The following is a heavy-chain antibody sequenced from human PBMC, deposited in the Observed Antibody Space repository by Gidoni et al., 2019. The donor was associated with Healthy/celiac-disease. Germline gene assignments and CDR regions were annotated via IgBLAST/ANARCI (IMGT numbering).Heavy chain of an antibody. D-gene: IGHD2-2*02. CDR3: AKGAIVVVPAAILDAFDI. V-gene: IGHV3-23*01. J-gene: IGHJ3*02. CDR2: ISGSGGST. CDR1: GFTFSSYA. Sequence: EVQLLESGGGLVQPGGSLRLSCAASGFTFSSYAMSWVRQAPGKGLEWVSAISGSGGSTYYADSVKGRFTISRDNSKNTLYLQMNSLRAEDTAVYYCAKGAIVVVPAAILDAFDIWGQGTMVTVSS.